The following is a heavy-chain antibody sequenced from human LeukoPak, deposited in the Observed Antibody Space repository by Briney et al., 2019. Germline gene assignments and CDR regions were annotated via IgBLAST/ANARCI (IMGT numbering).Heavy chain of an antibody. J-gene: IGHJ6*02. V-gene: IGHV3-9*01. D-gene: IGHD4-17*01. Sequence: PGGSLRLSCAASGFTFDDYAMHWVRQAPGKGLEWVSGINWNSGSRGYADSVKGRFTISRDNAKNSLYLQMNSLRAEDTALYYCVKENYGDQGLDVWGQGTTVTASS. CDR1: GFTFDDYA. CDR3: VKENYGDQGLDV. CDR2: INWNSGSR.